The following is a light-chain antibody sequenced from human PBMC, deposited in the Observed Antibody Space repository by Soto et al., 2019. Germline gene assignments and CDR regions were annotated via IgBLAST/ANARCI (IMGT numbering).Light chain of an antibody. CDR1: SSDVGGYNY. V-gene: IGLV2-14*01. CDR2: EVT. Sequence: QSVLTQPASVSGSPGQSIAISCTGTSSDVGGYNYVSWYQHHPGKAPKLIIFEVTNRPSGGSNRFSGSKSGNTASLTISGLQAEDEADYYCISYTSGSIPYVFGTGTKVTVL. CDR3: ISYTSGSIPYV. J-gene: IGLJ1*01.